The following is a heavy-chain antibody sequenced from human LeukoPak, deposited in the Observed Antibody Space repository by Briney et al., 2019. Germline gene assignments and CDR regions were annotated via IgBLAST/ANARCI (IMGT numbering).Heavy chain of an antibody. J-gene: IGHJ6*02. Sequence: LTGGSLRLSCAASGFILSSYWVNWPRQAPGKGLEGVANIKEDGSAKYYVDSVKGRFTISRDNAKNSLYLQMNSLRAEDTAVYYCVMDMDVWGQGTTVTVSS. V-gene: IGHV3-7*05. CDR3: VMDMDV. CDR1: GFILSSYW. CDR2: IKEDGSAK.